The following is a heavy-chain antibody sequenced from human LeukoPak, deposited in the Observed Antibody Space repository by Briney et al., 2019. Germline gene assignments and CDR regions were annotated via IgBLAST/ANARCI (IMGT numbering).Heavy chain of an antibody. CDR2: IYYSGST. CDR3: AREYDYGDYRVLDY. D-gene: IGHD4-17*01. J-gene: IGHJ4*02. Sequence: SETLSLTCTVSGGSISSYYWSWIRQPPGKGLEWIGYIYYSGSTNYNPSLKSRVTISVDTSKNQFSLKLSSVTAADTAVYYCAREYDYGDYRVLDYWGQGTLVTVSS. CDR1: GGSISSYY. V-gene: IGHV4-59*12.